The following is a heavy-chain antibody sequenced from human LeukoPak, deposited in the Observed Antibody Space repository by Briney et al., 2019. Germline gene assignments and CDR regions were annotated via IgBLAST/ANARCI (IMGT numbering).Heavy chain of an antibody. CDR3: ARARYCSGGSCYFDY. CDR1: GYSISSGYY. J-gene: IGHJ4*02. D-gene: IGHD2-15*01. Sequence: SETLSLTCTVSGYSISSGYYWGCIRQPPGKGPEWIGSIYHSGSTYYNPSLKSRVTVSVDTSKNQFSLKLSSVTAADTALYYCARARYCSGGSCYFDYWGQGTLVTVSS. V-gene: IGHV4-38-2*02. CDR2: IYHSGST.